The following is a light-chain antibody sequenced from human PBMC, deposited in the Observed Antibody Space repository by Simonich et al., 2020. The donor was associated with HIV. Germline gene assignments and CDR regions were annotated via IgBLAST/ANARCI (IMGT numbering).Light chain of an antibody. Sequence: EIVLTQSPATLSLSPGERASLSCRASQSITNHLAWYKQKLGQAPRPLIYDASNRDNCSPARFSGSGSGTDFTLTISSLDPGDFAVYYCQQRSNLITFGQGTRLEIK. V-gene: IGKV3-11*01. CDR2: DAS. J-gene: IGKJ5*01. CDR1: QSITNH. CDR3: QQRSNLIT.